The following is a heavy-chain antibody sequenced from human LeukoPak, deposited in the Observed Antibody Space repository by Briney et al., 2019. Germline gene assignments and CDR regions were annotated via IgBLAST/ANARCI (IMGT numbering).Heavy chain of an antibody. Sequence: GGSLRLSCAASGFTFSSYSMNWVRQAPGKGLEWVSYISSSSSTIYYADSVKGRFTISRDNAENSLYLQMNSLRAEDTAVYYCARDSGWSGYYYFDYWGQGALVTVSS. CDR3: ARDSGWSGYYYFDY. J-gene: IGHJ4*02. CDR1: GFTFSSYS. V-gene: IGHV3-48*01. D-gene: IGHD3-3*01. CDR2: ISSSSSTI.